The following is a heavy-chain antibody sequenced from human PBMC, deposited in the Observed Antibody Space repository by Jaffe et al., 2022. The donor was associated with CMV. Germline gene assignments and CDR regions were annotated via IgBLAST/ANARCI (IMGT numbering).Heavy chain of an antibody. J-gene: IGHJ4*02. CDR1: GGSISSSSYY. V-gene: IGHV4-39*01. D-gene: IGHD2-8*01. CDR3: ARHRRPPMYAIDY. Sequence: QLQLQESGPGLVKPSETLSLTCTVSGGSISSSSYYWGWIRQPPGKGLEWIGSIYYSGSTYYNPSLKSRVTISVDTSKNQFSLKLSSVTAADTAVYYCARHRRPPMYAIDYWGQGTLVTVSS. CDR2: IYYSGST.